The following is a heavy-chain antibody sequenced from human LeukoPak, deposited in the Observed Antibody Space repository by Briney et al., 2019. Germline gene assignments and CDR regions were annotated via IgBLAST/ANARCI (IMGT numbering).Heavy chain of an antibody. CDR2: GDYSGGT. J-gene: IGHJ4*02. CDR1: GDSFSSVKDY. D-gene: IGHD6-19*01. CDR3: ARERGEEYSSGWYKRNYFDN. V-gene: IGHV4-39*07. Sequence: SETLSLTCTVSGDSFSSVKDYWAWIRQSPGKGLEWLASGDYSGGTYYNPSLESRVTISTDMSKNQISLKLSSVTAADTAVYYCARERGEEYSSGWYKRNYFDNWGQGTRVSVSS.